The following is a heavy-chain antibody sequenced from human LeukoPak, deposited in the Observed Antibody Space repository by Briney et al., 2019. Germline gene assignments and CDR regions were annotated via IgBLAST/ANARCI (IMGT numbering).Heavy chain of an antibody. D-gene: IGHD5-18*01. CDR2: MNPNSGNT. Sequence: GASVKVSCKASGYTFTSYDINWVRQATGQGLEWMGWMNPNSGNTGYAQKLQGRVTMTTDTSTSTAYMELRSLRSDDTAVYYCARAGYGAAFDIWGQGTMVTVSS. J-gene: IGHJ3*02. V-gene: IGHV1-8*01. CDR3: ARAGYGAAFDI. CDR1: GYTFTSYD.